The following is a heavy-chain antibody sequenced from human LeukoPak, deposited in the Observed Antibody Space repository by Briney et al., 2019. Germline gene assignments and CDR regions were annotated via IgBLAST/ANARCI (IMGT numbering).Heavy chain of an antibody. V-gene: IGHV1-46*01. Sequence: ASVKVSCKASGYTFTNYYMHWVRQAPGQGPEWTGIINPSGGSTSYAQKFQGRVTMTRDTSTSTVYMELSSLRSEDTAVYYCARADYSSSAGAYYYHGMDVWGQGTTVTVSS. CDR3: ARADYSSSAGAYYYHGMDV. CDR2: INPSGGST. D-gene: IGHD6-6*01. J-gene: IGHJ6*02. CDR1: GYTFTNYY.